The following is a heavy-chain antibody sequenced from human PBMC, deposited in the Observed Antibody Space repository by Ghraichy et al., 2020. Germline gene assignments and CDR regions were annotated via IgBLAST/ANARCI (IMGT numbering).Heavy chain of an antibody. CDR3: ARSVPSRHWFDP. J-gene: IGHJ5*02. CDR2: ISADNYRT. D-gene: IGHD6-6*01. V-gene: IGHV1-18*01. Sequence: ASVKVSCKASGYNFINYGFSWVRQAPGRGLEWMGWISADNYRTDYAQRFQDRLTMTTDKSTATGHLELSSLTSDDTAVYYCARSVPSRHWFDPWGQGTLVTVSS. CDR1: GYNFINYG.